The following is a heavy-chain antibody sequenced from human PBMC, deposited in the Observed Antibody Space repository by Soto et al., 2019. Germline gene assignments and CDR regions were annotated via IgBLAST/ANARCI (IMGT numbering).Heavy chain of an antibody. J-gene: IGHJ5*02. V-gene: IGHV1-8*01. CDR2: MNPNSGNT. CDR3: ARGRSITMLRVRGPNWFDP. D-gene: IGHD3-10*01. Sequence: ASVKVSCKASGYTFTSYDINWVRQATGQGLEWMGWMNPNSGNTGYAQKFQGRVTMTRNTSISTAYMELSSMRSEDTAVYYCARGRSITMLRVRGPNWFDPWGQGTLVTVYS. CDR1: GYTFTSYD.